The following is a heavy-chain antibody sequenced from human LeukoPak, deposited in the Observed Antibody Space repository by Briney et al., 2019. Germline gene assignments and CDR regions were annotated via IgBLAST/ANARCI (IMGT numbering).Heavy chain of an antibody. V-gene: IGHV4-34*01. Sequence: SETLSLTCAVYGGSFSGYYWSWIRQPPGKGLEWIGEINHSGSTNYNPSLKSRVTISVDTSKNQFSLKLSSVTAADTAVYYCARDGYYGSGSYSYWFDPWGQGTLVTVSS. CDR3: ARDGYYGSGSYSYWFDP. CDR1: GGSFSGYY. D-gene: IGHD3-10*01. J-gene: IGHJ5*02. CDR2: INHSGST.